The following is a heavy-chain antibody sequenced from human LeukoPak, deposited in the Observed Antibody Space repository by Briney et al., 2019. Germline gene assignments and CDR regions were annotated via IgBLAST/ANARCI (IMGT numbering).Heavy chain of an antibody. CDR2: VNHSGAT. J-gene: IGHJ4*02. CDR3: ARVERSFFYDSRGSGYSYYFDS. CDR1: GGSS. V-gene: IGHV4-34*01. Sequence: SETLSLTCDVYGGSSWSWIRQPPGKGLERIGEVNHSGATNIKSSLKSRVTISLDTSKNQFSLRLRSVAAADTAMYYCARVERSFFYDSRGSGYSYYFDSWGQGSLVTVSS. D-gene: IGHD3-22*01.